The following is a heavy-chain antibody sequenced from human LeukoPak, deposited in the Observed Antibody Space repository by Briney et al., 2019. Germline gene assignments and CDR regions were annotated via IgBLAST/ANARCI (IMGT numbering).Heavy chain of an antibody. V-gene: IGHV3-74*01. D-gene: IGHD3-22*01. CDR1: GFTFSNYW. Sequence: PGGSLRLSCAASGFTFSNYWVHWVRQAPGKGLVWVSRINPDGSTINYADSVKGRFTISRDNAKNTLYLQMNSLRAEDTAVYYCAREGGYYDASGAFDIWGQGTMVTVSS. CDR3: AREGGYYDASGAFDI. CDR2: INPDGSTI. J-gene: IGHJ3*02.